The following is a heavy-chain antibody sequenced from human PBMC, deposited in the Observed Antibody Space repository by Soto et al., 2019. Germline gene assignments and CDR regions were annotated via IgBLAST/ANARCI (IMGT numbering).Heavy chain of an antibody. CDR1: VGSVSSGTYY. D-gene: IGHD1-1*01. J-gene: IGHJ5*02. CDR2: IHYSGTT. CDR3: ARDSPPTMDLFDP. Sequence: AETLCITCTFSVGSVSSGTYYWSGIRRPPGKGLEWIGYIHYSGTTKYNPSLKSRVTISVDRSKDQFYLELNSVTAADTAVYYCARDSPPTMDLFDPWGQGTLVTVS. V-gene: IGHV4-61*01.